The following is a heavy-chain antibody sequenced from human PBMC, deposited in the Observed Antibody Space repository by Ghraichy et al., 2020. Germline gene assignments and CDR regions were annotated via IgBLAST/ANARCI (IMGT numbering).Heavy chain of an antibody. Sequence: SQTLSLTCTVSGGSISSGDYYWTWIRQNPGKGLEWIGYISDSGSTYYNPSLKSRVTMSVDTSKNQFSLKLSSVTAADTAVYYCARGLGRILGTIMDHWGQGTLVTVSS. D-gene: IGHD5-24*01. J-gene: IGHJ4*02. CDR3: ARGLGRILGTIMDH. CDR2: ISDSGST. V-gene: IGHV4-31*03. CDR1: GGSISSGDYY.